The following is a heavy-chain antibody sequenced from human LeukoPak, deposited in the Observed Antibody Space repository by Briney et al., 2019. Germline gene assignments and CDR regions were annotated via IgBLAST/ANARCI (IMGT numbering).Heavy chain of an antibody. Sequence: SETLSLTCAVYGGSFSGYYWSWIRQPPGKGLEWIGEINHSGSTNYNPSPKSRVTISVDTSKNQFSLKLSSVTAADTAVYYCASAKDDSSGYYYHYYYYGMDVWGQGTTVTVSS. D-gene: IGHD3-22*01. CDR2: INHSGST. V-gene: IGHV4-34*01. CDR1: GGSFSGYY. CDR3: ASAKDDSSGYYYHYYYYGMDV. J-gene: IGHJ6*02.